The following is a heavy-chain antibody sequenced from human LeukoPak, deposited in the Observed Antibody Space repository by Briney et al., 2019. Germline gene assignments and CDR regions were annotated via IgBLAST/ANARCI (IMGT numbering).Heavy chain of an antibody. J-gene: IGHJ4*02. CDR1: GFTFSSYW. CDR3: ARGLAAPDY. V-gene: IGHV3-7*01. Sequence: PGGSLRLSCAASGFTFSSYWMSWVRQAPGKGLEWVANIRKDGSEKNYVDSVKGRFTISRDNAKNSLDLQMNSLRAEDTAVYYCARGLAAPDYWGQGTLVIVSS. D-gene: IGHD6-6*01. CDR2: IRKDGSEK.